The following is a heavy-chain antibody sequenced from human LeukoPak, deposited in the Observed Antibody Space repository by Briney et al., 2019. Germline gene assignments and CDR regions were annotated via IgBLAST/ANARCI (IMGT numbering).Heavy chain of an antibody. CDR1: GYIFAHNG. CDR3: ARGGIVVVPAAIDGNWFGP. J-gene: IGHJ5*02. Sequence: ASVQVSCKTSGYIFAHNGISWVRQAPGQGPEWMGWISAYNGDTNYAQNFQGRVTMTRDTSTSTVYMELRSLRSDDTAVYYCARGGIVVVPAAIDGNWFGPWGQGTLVTVSS. D-gene: IGHD2-2*02. V-gene: IGHV1-18*01. CDR2: ISAYNGDT.